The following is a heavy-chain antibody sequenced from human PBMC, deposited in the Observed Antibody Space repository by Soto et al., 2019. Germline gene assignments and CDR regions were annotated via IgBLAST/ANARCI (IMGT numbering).Heavy chain of an antibody. CDR3: ARETTVTARGGVSSFDY. CDR2: IYSGGST. CDR1: GFTVSSNY. D-gene: IGHD4-17*01. J-gene: IGHJ4*02. Sequence: QPGGSLRLSCAASGFTVSSNYMSWVRQAPGKGLEWVSVIYSGGSTYYADSVKGRFTISRDNSKNTLYLQMNSLRAEDTAVYYCARETTVTARGGVSSFDYWGQGTLVTVSS. V-gene: IGHV3-53*01.